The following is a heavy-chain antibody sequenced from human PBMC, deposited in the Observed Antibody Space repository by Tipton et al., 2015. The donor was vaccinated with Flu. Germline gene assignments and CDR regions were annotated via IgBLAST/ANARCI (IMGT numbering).Heavy chain of an antibody. Sequence: LSLTCAASGFTFSSYEMNWVRQAPGKGLEWVSYISSSGSTIYYADSVEGRFTISRDNAKNSLYLQMNSLRAEDTAVYYCASGDFWSGYYTDYWGQGTLVTVSS. CDR1: GFTFSSYE. J-gene: IGHJ4*02. CDR3: ASGDFWSGYYTDY. D-gene: IGHD3-3*01. V-gene: IGHV3-48*03. CDR2: ISSSGSTI.